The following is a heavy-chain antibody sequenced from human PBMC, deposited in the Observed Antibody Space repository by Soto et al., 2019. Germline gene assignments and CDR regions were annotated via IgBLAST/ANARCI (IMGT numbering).Heavy chain of an antibody. CDR1: GYTFSTFG. V-gene: IGHV1-18*01. J-gene: IGHJ3*02. Sequence: QVQLVQSGAEVKTPGASVKVSCKTSGYTFSTFGISWVRQAPGQGLEWMGWISAYTGNTNYAQKLQGRVTMTTDTATNTAYMELRSLRSDDKAVYYCARVGGYSSRWLRHSAFDIWGQGTTVTVSS. D-gene: IGHD6-13*01. CDR2: ISAYTGNT. CDR3: ARVGGYSSRWLRHSAFDI.